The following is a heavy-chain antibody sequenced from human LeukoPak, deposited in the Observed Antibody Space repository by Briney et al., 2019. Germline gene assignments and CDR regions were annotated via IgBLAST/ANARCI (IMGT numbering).Heavy chain of an antibody. D-gene: IGHD2-2*01. Sequence: ASVKVSCKASGYTFTSYAMHWVRQAPGQRLEWMGWINAGNGNTKYSQKFQGRVTITRDTSASTAYMELSCLRSEDTAVYYCARVCSSTSCFNYWGQGTLVTVSS. J-gene: IGHJ4*02. CDR2: INAGNGNT. CDR1: GYTFTSYA. CDR3: ARVCSSTSCFNY. V-gene: IGHV1-3*01.